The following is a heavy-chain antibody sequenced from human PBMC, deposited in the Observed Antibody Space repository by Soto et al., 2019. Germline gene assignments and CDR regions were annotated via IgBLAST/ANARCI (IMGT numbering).Heavy chain of an antibody. Sequence: GASVKVSCKASGGTFSSYAISWVRQAPGQGLEWMGGIIPIFGTANYAQKFQGRVTITVDESTSTAYMELSSLRSEDTAVYYCARRDVDSGSYAARNYYYYYGMDVWGQGTTVTVSS. CDR2: IIPIFGTA. V-gene: IGHV1-69*13. J-gene: IGHJ6*02. CDR3: ARRDVDSGSYAARNYYYYYGMDV. CDR1: GGTFSSYA. D-gene: IGHD1-26*01.